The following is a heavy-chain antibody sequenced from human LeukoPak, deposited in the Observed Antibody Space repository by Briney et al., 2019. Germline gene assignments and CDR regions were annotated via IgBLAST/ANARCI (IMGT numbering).Heavy chain of an antibody. V-gene: IGHV1-69*04. CDR2: IIPILDLT. CDR3: ARDEYSSSSGAFDI. J-gene: IGHJ3*02. CDR1: GGTFNHFG. Sequence: ASVKVSCKASGGTFNHFGINWVRQAPGQGLEWMGRIIPILDLTKYAPKIQDRVTITADKSTSTAYMELNSLRSEDTAVYFCARDEYSSSSGAFDIWGQGTMVTVSS. D-gene: IGHD6-6*01.